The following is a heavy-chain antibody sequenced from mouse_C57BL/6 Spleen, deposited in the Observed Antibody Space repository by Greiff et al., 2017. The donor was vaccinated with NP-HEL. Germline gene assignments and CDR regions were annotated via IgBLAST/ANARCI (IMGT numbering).Heavy chain of an antibody. J-gene: IGHJ4*01. V-gene: IGHV14-2*01. D-gene: IGHD1-1*01. Sequence: VQLKESGAELVKPGASVKLSCTASGFNIKDYYMHWVKQRTEQGLEWIGRIDPEDGETKYAPKFQGKATITADTSSNTAYLQLSSLTSEDTAVYYCARGYYGSSYGLDYAMDYWGQGTSVTVSS. CDR2: IDPEDGET. CDR3: ARGYYGSSYGLDYAMDY. CDR1: GFNIKDYY.